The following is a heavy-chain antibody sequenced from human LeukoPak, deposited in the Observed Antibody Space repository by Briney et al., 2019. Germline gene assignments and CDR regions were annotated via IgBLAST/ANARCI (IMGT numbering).Heavy chain of an antibody. Sequence: GGSLRLSCAASGFTFSSYAMHWVRQAPGKGLEWVAVISYDGSNKYYADSVKGRFTISRDNSKNTLYLQMNSLRAEDTAVYYCARAFGYSYGPEGDYWGQGTLVTVSS. D-gene: IGHD5-18*01. CDR2: ISYDGSNK. CDR3: ARAFGYSYGPEGDY. V-gene: IGHV3-30-3*01. J-gene: IGHJ4*02. CDR1: GFTFSSYA.